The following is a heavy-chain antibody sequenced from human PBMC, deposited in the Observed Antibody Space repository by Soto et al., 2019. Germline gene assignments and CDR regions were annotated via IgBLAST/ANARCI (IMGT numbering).Heavy chain of an antibody. V-gene: IGHV1-18*01. J-gene: IGHJ5*02. CDR1: GYPFDTYG. CDR2: ISAYNGQT. CDR3: ARDPQECCHSYFFAP. D-gene: IGHD2-21*01. Sequence: GASVKVSCKASGYPFDTYGINWVRQAPGQRPEWMGWISAYNGQTDYAQNFQGRVTMATDTSTNTAYMELRNLRSDDTAVYYCARDPQECCHSYFFAPSSRGTPVTVSS.